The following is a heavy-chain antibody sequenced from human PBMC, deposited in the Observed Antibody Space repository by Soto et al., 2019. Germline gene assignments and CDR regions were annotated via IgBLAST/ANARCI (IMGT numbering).Heavy chain of an antibody. CDR1: GFSFSSYG. CDR2: ISGSGDAK. Sequence: PVGSLRLSGVASGFSFSSYGMSWVRQAPGKGLEWASIISGSGDAKYYADSVKGRFTISRDNSKNAMYLQMDSLRAEDTAVYYCAKDFDSDETSHGPNDYWGQGTLVTVSS. V-gene: IGHV3-23*01. D-gene: IGHD3-22*01. CDR3: AKDFDSDETSHGPNDY. J-gene: IGHJ4*02.